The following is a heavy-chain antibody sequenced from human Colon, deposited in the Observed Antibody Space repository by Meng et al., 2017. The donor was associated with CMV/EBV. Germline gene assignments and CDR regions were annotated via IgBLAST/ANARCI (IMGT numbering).Heavy chain of an antibody. J-gene: IGHJ6*02. D-gene: IGHD2-21*01. CDR3: AKDVVNSAWRENV. Sequence: GESLKISCTASGFNFNRYGMHWVRQAPGKGLEWVAFIQSDGTEKQYVDSVEGRFISSRDNSRNTVSLQMNSLRVEDTALYYCAKDVVNSAWRENVWGQGTTVTVSS. CDR1: GFNFNRYG. CDR2: IQSDGTEK. V-gene: IGHV3-30*02.